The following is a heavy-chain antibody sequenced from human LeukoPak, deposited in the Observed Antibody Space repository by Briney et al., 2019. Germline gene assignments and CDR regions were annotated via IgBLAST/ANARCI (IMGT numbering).Heavy chain of an antibody. CDR1: GFTFDDYG. CDR3: ARDQVIAAVAPYYYYAMDV. J-gene: IGHJ6*02. D-gene: IGHD6-13*01. CDR2: ISWNSGSI. V-gene: IGHV3-9*01. Sequence: GGSLRLSCAASGFTFDDYGMHWVRQVPGKGLEWVSGISWNSGSIDYAESVKGRFTISRDNAKNSLYLQTNSLRAEDTAVYYCARDQVIAAVAPYYYYAMDVWGQGTTVTVSS.